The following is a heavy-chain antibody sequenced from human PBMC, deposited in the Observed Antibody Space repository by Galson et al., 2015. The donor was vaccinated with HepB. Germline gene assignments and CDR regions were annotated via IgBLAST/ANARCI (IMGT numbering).Heavy chain of an antibody. V-gene: IGHV3-23*01. J-gene: IGHJ3*02. CDR2: VSDSGYTT. CDR3: VKLGHHYVWGSYRYDAFEI. Sequence: SLRLSCAASGFTFHTYAMSWVRQVPGKGPEWVSVVSDSGYTTYYEDSVKGRFTISRDNSNNTLSLQMDRLRAEDTAKYYCVKLGHHYVWGSYRYDAFEIWGQGTMVTVSS. D-gene: IGHD3-16*02. CDR1: GFTFHTYA.